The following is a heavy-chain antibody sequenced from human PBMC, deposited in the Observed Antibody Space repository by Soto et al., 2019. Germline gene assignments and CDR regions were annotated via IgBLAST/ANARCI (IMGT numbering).Heavy chain of an antibody. CDR3: TARPGIAVACTFRDMDV. V-gene: IGHV3-15*01. CDR1: GFTFSNAW. Sequence: GGSLRLSCAASGFTFSNAWMSWVRQAPGKGLEWVGRIKSKTDGGTTDYAAPVKGRFTISRDDSKNTLYLQMNSLKTEDTAVYYCTARPGIAVACTFRDMDVWGKGTTVTVSS. D-gene: IGHD6-19*01. CDR2: IKSKTDGGTT. J-gene: IGHJ6*03.